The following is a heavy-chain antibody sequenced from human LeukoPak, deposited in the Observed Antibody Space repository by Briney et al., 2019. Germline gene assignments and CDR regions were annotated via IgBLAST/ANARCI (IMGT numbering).Heavy chain of an antibody. V-gene: IGHV3-48*03. CDR1: GFTFSSYE. Sequence: PGGSLRLSCAASGFTFSSYEMNWVRQAPGKGLQWVSDISSSGTTIYYADSVKGRFTISRDNAKNSLYLQMNSLRDEDTAVYYCARNPAGIGDYWGQGTLVTVSS. D-gene: IGHD1-26*01. J-gene: IGHJ4*02. CDR2: ISSSGTTI. CDR3: ARNPAGIGDY.